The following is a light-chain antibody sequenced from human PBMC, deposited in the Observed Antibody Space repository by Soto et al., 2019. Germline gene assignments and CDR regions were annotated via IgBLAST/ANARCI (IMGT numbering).Light chain of an antibody. CDR1: QSISSY. CDR2: DAS. V-gene: IGKV3-11*01. CDR3: QQRSNWPLT. J-gene: IGKJ4*01. Sequence: EILLTQSPATLSLSPGERATLSCKASQSISSYLAWYQQKPGRAPRLLIYDASNRAAGIPARFSGGGSGTDFTLTSSSLEPEDFAIYYCQQRSNWPLTFGGGTKVDIK.